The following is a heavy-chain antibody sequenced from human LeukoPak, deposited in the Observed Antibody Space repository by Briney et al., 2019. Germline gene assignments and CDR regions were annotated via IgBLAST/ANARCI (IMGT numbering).Heavy chain of an antibody. CDR2: IIPIFGTA. J-gene: IGHJ5*02. CDR1: GGTFSSYA. D-gene: IGHD6-13*01. V-gene: IGHV1-69*13. CDR3: ARIIAAAGRDSRDTPNWFDP. Sequence: EASVKVSCKASGGTFSSYAISWVRQAPGQGLEWMGGIIPIFGTANYAQKFQGRVTITADESTSTAYMELSSLRSEDTAVYYCARIIAAAGRDSRDTPNWFDPWGQGTLVTVSS.